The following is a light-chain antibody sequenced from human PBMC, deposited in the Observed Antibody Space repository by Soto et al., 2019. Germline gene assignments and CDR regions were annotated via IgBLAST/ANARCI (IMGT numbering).Light chain of an antibody. CDR2: DVS. J-gene: IGLJ3*02. CDR1: SSDVGSYNY. CDR3: SSYTSTSNRV. Sequence: QSALTQPASVSGSPGQSITISCTGTSSDVGSYNYVSWYQQRPGKAPKLMIYDVSNRPSGVSNRFSGSKSYNTASLTISGLQAEDEAAYYCSSYTSTSNRVFGGGTKLTVL. V-gene: IGLV2-14*01.